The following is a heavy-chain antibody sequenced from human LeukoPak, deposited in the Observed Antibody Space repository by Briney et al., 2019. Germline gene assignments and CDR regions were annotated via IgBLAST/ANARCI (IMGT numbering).Heavy chain of an antibody. CDR2: IRYDGSNK. V-gene: IGHV3-30*02. Sequence: PGGSLRLSCAASGFTFSSYGMHWVRQAPGKGLEWVAFIRYDGSNKYYADSVKGRFTISRDNAKNSLYLQMNSLRAEDTAVYYCARGEAVFGWDSSSSGDYYFDYWGQGTLVTVSS. D-gene: IGHD6-6*01. CDR3: ARGEAVFGWDSSSSGDYYFDY. CDR1: GFTFSSYG. J-gene: IGHJ4*02.